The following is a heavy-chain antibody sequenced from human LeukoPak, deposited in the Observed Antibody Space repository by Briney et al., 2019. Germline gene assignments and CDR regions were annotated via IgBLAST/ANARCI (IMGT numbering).Heavy chain of an antibody. D-gene: IGHD1-14*01. V-gene: IGHV6-1*01. CDR1: GDSVSSNSAA. J-gene: IGHJ6*02. Sequence: SQTLSLTCAISGDSVSSNSAAWNWIRQFPSRGLEWLGRTYYRSKWYNDYAVSVKSRITINPDTSKNQFSLQLNSVTPEDTAVYYCARDVEPYYYGMDVWGQGTTVTVSS. CDR2: TYYRSKWYN. CDR3: ARDVEPYYYGMDV.